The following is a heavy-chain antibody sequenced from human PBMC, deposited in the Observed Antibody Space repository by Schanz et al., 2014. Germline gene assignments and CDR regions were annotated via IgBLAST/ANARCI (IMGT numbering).Heavy chain of an antibody. CDR1: GFTVSSNH. CDR2: ISSSGSYI. D-gene: IGHD2-2*01. V-gene: IGHV3-21*01. J-gene: IGHJ4*02. CDR3: ARAARRTRVVPLYFDY. Sequence: EGQLAESGGGLVQPGGSLRLSCAVSGFTVSSNHMSWVRQAPGKGLEWVSSISSSGSYIHYADSVKGRFTISRDNAKNTLYLQMNSLRAEDTAVYYCARAARRTRVVPLYFDYWGQGTLVTVSS.